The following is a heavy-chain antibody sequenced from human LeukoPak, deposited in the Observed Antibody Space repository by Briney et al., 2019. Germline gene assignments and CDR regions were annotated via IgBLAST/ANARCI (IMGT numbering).Heavy chain of an antibody. CDR3: ARGIRDPGDFDY. D-gene: IGHD5-24*01. V-gene: IGHV1-8*01. CDR2: MNPNSGNT. Sequence: ASVKVSCKASGYTFTSYDINWVRQATGQGLEWMGWMNPNSGNTGYAQKFQGRVTMTRNTSISTAYMELSSLRSEDTAVYYCARGIRDPGDFDYWGQGTLVTVSS. CDR1: GYTFTSYD. J-gene: IGHJ4*02.